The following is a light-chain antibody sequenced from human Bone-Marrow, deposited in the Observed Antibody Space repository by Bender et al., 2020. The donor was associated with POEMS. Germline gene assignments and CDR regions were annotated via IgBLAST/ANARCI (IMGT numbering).Light chain of an antibody. CDR1: SSDVGEYNF. CDR2: DVR. V-gene: IGLV2-11*01. CDR3: QSSDSTNPYV. Sequence: QSALTQPRSVSGSPGQSVTISCTGSSSDVGEYNFISWYQQHPGKVPKLMIYDVRARPSGVPDRFSGSKSAYSASLTISGLQAEDEADYYCQSSDSTNPYVFGTGTKVTVL. J-gene: IGLJ1*01.